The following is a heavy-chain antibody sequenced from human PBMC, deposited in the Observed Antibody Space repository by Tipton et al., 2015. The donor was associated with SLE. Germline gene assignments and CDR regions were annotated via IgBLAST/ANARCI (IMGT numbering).Heavy chain of an antibody. J-gene: IGHJ6*02. D-gene: IGHD6-19*01. V-gene: IGHV4-34*01. CDR2: INHSGST. Sequence: TLSLTCAVYGVSFSGYYWSWIRQPPGKGLEWIGEINHSGSTNYNPSLKSRVTISVDTSKNQFSLKLSSVTAADTAVYYCARNKQWLGSYYYYYGMDVWGQGTTVTVSS. CDR1: GVSFSGYY. CDR3: ARNKQWLGSYYYYYGMDV.